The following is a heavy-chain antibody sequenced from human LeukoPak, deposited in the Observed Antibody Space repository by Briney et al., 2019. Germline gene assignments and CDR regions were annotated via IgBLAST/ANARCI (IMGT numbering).Heavy chain of an antibody. CDR3: ARGPRTYYDFWSGHSGYYYYGMDV. CDR2: MNHSRST. D-gene: IGHD3-3*01. J-gene: IGHJ6*02. CDR1: GGSFSGYY. Sequence: SETLSLTCAVYGGSFSGYYWSWIRQPPGKGLEWIGEMNHSRSTNYNPSLKSRVTISVDTSKNQFSLKLSSVTAADTAVYYCARGPRTYYDFWSGHSGYYYYGMDVWGQGTTVTVSS. V-gene: IGHV4-34*01.